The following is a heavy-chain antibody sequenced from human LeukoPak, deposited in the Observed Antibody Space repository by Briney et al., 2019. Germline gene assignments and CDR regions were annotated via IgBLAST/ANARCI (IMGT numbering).Heavy chain of an antibody. CDR1: GGSISSGSYY. Sequence: SQTLSLTCTVSGGSISSGSYYWSWIRQPAGKGLEWIGRIYTSGSTNYNPSLKSRVTISVDTSKNQFSLKLSSVTAADTAVYYCARGPGGSSSSDFDYWGQGTLVTVSS. CDR3: ARGPGGSSSSDFDY. CDR2: IYTSGST. D-gene: IGHD6-6*01. J-gene: IGHJ4*02. V-gene: IGHV4-61*02.